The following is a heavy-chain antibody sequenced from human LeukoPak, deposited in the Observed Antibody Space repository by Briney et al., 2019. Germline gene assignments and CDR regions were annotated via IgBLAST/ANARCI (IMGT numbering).Heavy chain of an antibody. CDR3: ARIGGIPLGSFDI. Sequence: SETLSLTCTVSGGSISSYYWSWIRQPPGKGLEWIDYIYYSGSNNYNSALKSQVTISADTSKNQFSLKLSSVTAADTAVYYCARIGGIPLGSFDIWGQGTMVTVSS. CDR1: GGSISSYY. CDR2: IYYSGSN. V-gene: IGHV4-59*01. D-gene: IGHD2-2*02. J-gene: IGHJ3*02.